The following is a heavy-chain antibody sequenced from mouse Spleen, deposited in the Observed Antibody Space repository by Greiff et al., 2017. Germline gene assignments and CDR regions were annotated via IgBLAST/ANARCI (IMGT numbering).Heavy chain of an antibody. CDR3: AILLH. V-gene: IGHV1-39*01. Sequence: VQLQQTGPELVKPGASVKISCKASGYSFTDYIMLWVKQSHGKSLEWIGNINPYYGSTSYNLKFKGKATLTVDKSSSTAYMQLNSLTSEDSAVYYCAILLHWGQGTLVTVSA. CDR2: INPYYGST. J-gene: IGHJ3*01. CDR1: GYSFTDYI. D-gene: IGHD2-1*01.